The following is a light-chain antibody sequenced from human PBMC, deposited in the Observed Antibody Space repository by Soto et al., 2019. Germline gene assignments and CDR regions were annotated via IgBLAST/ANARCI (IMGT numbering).Light chain of an antibody. Sequence: SYELTQPPSVSVSPGQTARITCSGDKLGEKFSCCYQQKPGQSPVVVIYEDKKRASAIPERFSGSNTGNTATLTTSGTEDMDDDYYYSHTWDNSTVVFGGGTKLTVL. CDR2: EDK. V-gene: IGLV3-1*01. CDR1: KLGEKF. CDR3: HTWDNSTVV. J-gene: IGLJ2*01.